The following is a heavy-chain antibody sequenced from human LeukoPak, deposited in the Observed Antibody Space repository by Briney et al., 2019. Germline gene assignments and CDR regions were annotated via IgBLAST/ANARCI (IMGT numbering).Heavy chain of an antibody. CDR1: GGSISSGSYY. J-gene: IGHJ3*02. CDR3: ARAYGKTRRASFDI. V-gene: IGHV4-61*02. Sequence: SETLSLTCTVSGGSISSGSYYWSWIRQPAGKGLEWIGRIYTSGSTNYNPSLKSRVTISVDTSKNQFSLKLSSVTAADTAVYYCARAYGKTRRASFDIWGQGTMVTVSS. D-gene: IGHD4-17*01. CDR2: IYTSGST.